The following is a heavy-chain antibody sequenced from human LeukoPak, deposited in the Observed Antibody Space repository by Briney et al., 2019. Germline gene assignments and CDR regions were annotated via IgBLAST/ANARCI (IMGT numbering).Heavy chain of an antibody. CDR1: GGIFSSYA. Sequence: SVKVSCKASGGIFSSYAISWVRQAPGQGLEWMGRIIPIFGTANYAQKFQGRVTITTDESTSTAYMELSSLRSEDTAVYYCARAYSSGYYTFDYWGQGTLVTVSS. CDR3: ARAYSSGYYTFDY. V-gene: IGHV1-69*05. CDR2: IIPIFGTA. D-gene: IGHD3-22*01. J-gene: IGHJ4*02.